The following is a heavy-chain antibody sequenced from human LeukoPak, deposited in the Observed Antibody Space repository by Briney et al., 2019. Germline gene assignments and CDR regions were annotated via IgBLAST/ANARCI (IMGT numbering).Heavy chain of an antibody. Sequence: ASVKVSCKASGYTFTGYYMHWVRQAPGQGLEWMGWINPNSGGTNYAQQFQGRVTMTRDTSISTAYMELSRLRSDDRAVYYCAINTKASGSYGMDVWGQGTTVTVSS. CDR1: GYTFTGYY. V-gene: IGHV1-2*02. CDR3: AINTKASGSYGMDV. J-gene: IGHJ6*02. D-gene: IGHD1-26*01. CDR2: INPNSGGT.